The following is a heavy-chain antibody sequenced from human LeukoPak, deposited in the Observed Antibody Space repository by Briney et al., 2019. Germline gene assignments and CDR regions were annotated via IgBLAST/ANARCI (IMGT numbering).Heavy chain of an antibody. CDR2: ISGSGGST. CDR3: AKDVEMTTIDYFDY. Sequence: GGSLRLSCAASGFTFSSYSMNWVRQAPGKGLEWVSAISGSGGSTYYADSVRGRFTISRDNSKNTLYLQMNSLRAEDTAVYSCAKDVEMTTIDYFDYWGQGTLVTVSS. CDR1: GFTFSSYS. J-gene: IGHJ4*02. V-gene: IGHV3-23*01. D-gene: IGHD5-24*01.